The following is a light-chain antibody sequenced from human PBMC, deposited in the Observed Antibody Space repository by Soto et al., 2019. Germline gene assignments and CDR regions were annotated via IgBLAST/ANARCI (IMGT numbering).Light chain of an antibody. CDR3: CSFVGRYTFVF. CDR2: DVV. V-gene: IGLV2-11*01. Sequence: QLVLTQPRSVSGSPGQSVTISCTGTSSDVGGSNSVSWYQQYPGKAPKLIIYDVVQRPSGVPDRFSGFKFGNTASLTISGLQAEDEAGYHCCSFVGRYTFVFFGGGTKLTVL. J-gene: IGLJ2*01. CDR1: SSDVGGSNS.